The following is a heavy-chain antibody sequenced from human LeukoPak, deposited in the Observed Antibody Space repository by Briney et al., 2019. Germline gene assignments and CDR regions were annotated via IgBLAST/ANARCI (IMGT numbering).Heavy chain of an antibody. J-gene: IGHJ4*02. CDR1: GGSFSGYY. Sequence: SETLSLTCAVYGGSFSGYYWSWIRQRPGKGLEWIGEINHSGSTNYNPSLKSRVTISVDTSKNQFSLKLSSVTAADTAVYYCARDYDFWSGYYTFDYWGQGTLVTVSS. CDR3: ARDYDFWSGYYTFDY. CDR2: INHSGST. D-gene: IGHD3-3*01. V-gene: IGHV4-34*01.